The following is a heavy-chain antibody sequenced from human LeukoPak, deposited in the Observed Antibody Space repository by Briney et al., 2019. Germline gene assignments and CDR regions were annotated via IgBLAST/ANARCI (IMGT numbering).Heavy chain of an antibody. J-gene: IGHJ4*02. CDR2: IHYSGST. CDR3: TREDRPYCPFAY. D-gene: IGHD1-26*01. Sequence: PSETLSLTCTVSGDSMISYYWSWIRQPPGKGLEWIGYIHYSGSTNYNPSLKSRVTIPVDTSKNQFSLKLSSVTAADTAVYYCTREDRPYCPFAYWGQGVLVTVSS. CDR1: GDSMISYY. V-gene: IGHV4-59*01.